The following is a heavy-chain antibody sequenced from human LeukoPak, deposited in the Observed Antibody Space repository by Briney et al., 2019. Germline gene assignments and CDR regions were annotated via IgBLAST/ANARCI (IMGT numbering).Heavy chain of an antibody. CDR3: ARVTTGGYYNY. D-gene: IGHD3-22*01. V-gene: IGHV4-61*02. CDR1: GGSISSGSYY. CDR2: IYTSGST. Sequence: PSQTLSLTCTVSGGSISSGSYYWRWIRQPAGTGLEWIGRIYTSGSTNYNPSLKSRVAISLDTSENHFSLKLSSVTAADTAVYYCARVTTGGYYNYWGQGTLVTVSS. J-gene: IGHJ4*02.